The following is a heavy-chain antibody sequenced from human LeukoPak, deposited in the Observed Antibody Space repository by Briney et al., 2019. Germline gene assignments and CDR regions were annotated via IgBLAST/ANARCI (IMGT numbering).Heavy chain of an antibody. CDR3: ARVVTAAGLDP. J-gene: IGHJ5*02. Sequence: SETLSLTRTVSGGPISGSVTWGWVRQPPGKGLEWIGNVHYDGRTAPNPSLKSRVTMSLDTSTNQFSLKLNSVTATDTALYYCARVVTAAGLDPWGRGILVTISS. D-gene: IGHD6-19*01. CDR1: GGPISGSVT. V-gene: IGHV4-39*07. CDR2: VHYDGRT.